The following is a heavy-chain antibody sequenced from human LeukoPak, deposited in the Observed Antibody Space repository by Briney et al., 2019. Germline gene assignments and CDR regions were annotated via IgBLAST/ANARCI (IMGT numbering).Heavy chain of an antibody. Sequence: GGSLRLSCAASGFTFSSYSMNWVRQAPGKGLEWVSSISSSSGYIYYADSVKGRFTISRDNAKNSLYLQMNSLRAEDTAVYYCARESSSGYSGYDPVAFDYWGQGTLVTVSS. CDR1: GFTFSSYS. J-gene: IGHJ4*02. CDR2: ISSSSGYI. V-gene: IGHV3-21*01. CDR3: ARESSSGYSGYDPVAFDY. D-gene: IGHD5-12*01.